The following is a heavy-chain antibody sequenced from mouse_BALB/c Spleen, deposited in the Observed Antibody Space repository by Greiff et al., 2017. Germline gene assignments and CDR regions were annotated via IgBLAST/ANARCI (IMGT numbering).Heavy chain of an antibody. CDR1: GYTFTSYW. J-gene: IGHJ4*01. Sequence: VQLQQSGAELVRPGASVKLSCKASGYTFTSYWINWVKQRPGQGLEWIGNIYPSDSYTNYNQKFKDKATLTVDKSSSTAYMQLSSPTSEDSAVYYCTTTGKDEAMDYWGQGTSVTVSS. CDR2: IYPSDSYT. CDR3: TTTGKDEAMDY. V-gene: IGHV1-69*02. D-gene: IGHD4-1*02.